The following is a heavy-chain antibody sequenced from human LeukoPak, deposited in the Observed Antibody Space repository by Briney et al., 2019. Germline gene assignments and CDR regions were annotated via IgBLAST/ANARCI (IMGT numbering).Heavy chain of an antibody. D-gene: IGHD4-11*01. J-gene: IGHJ4*02. V-gene: IGHV4-39*01. CDR1: GGSISSTSYY. CDR3: ASLFYSNYGDY. Sequence: TLSLTCTVSGGSISSTSYYWGWIRQPPGKGLEWIGSIYYSGSTYFNPSLKSRVTISVDTSKNQFSLKVSSVTAADTAMYYCASLFYSNYGDYWGQGTLVTVSS. CDR2: IYYSGST.